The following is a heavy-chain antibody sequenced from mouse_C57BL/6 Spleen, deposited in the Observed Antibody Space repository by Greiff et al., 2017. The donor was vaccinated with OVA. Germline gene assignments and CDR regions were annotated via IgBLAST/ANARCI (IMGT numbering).Heavy chain of an antibody. Sequence: EVKLMESGGGLVKPGGSLKLSCAASGFTFSDYGMHWVRQAPEKGLEWVAYISSGSSTIYYADTVKGRFTISRDNAKNTLFLQMTSLRSEDTAMYYCASPGYAMDYWGQGTSVTGSS. D-gene: IGHD4-1*01. CDR3: ASPGYAMDY. CDR2: ISSGSSTI. CDR1: GFTFSDYG. J-gene: IGHJ4*01. V-gene: IGHV5-17*01.